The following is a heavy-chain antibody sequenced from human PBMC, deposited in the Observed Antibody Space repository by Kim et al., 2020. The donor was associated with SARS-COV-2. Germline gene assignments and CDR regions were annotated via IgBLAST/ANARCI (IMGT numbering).Heavy chain of an antibody. J-gene: IGHJ6*02. CDR3: AKDQYSREIYYYYGMDV. Sequence: GGSLRLSCAASGFTFSSYGMHWVRQAPGKGLEWVAVISYDGSNKYYADSVKGRFTISRDNSKNTLYLQMNSLRAEDTAVYYCAKDQYSREIYYYYGMDVWGQGTTVTVSS. V-gene: IGHV3-30*18. CDR1: GFTFSSYG. D-gene: IGHD1-26*01. CDR2: ISYDGSNK.